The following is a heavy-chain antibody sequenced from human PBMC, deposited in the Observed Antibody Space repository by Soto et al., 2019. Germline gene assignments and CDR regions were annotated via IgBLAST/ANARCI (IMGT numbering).Heavy chain of an antibody. CDR3: ARIHAGSGYYYGMDV. V-gene: IGHV2-70*01. CDR2: IDWDDDK. Sequence: SGPTLVNPTQTLTLTCTFSGFSLSTSGMCVSWIRQPPGKALEWPALIDWDDDKYYSTSLKTRLTISKDTSKNQVVLTMTNMDPVDTATYYCARIHAGSGYYYGMDVWGQGTTVTVCS. CDR1: GFSLSTSGMC. D-gene: IGHD2-15*01. J-gene: IGHJ6*02.